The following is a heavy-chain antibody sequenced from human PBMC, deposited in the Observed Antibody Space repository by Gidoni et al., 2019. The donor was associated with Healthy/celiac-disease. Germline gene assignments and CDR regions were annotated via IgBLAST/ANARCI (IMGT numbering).Heavy chain of an antibody. V-gene: IGHV3-9*01. D-gene: IGHD6-19*01. CDR2: SSWNSGSI. Sequence: EVQLVESGGGLVQPGRSLRLSCAASGFTFDDYAMHWVGPAPGKGLECVSGSSWNSGSIGYADSVKGRFTISRDNAKNSLYLQMNSLRAEDTALYYCAKDIGAVAGTIQVSAYYYYYYGMDVWGQGTTVTVSS. J-gene: IGHJ6*02. CDR1: GFTFDDYA. CDR3: AKDIGAVAGTIQVSAYYYYYYGMDV.